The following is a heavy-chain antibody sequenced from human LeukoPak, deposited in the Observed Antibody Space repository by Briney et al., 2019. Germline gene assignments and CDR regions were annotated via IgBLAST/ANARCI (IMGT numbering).Heavy chain of an antibody. CDR1: GGSISSAYHY. J-gene: IGHJ5*02. Sequence: PLPLTCTVSGGSISSAYHYWSWIRQHPGQGLEWIGYIYYSGSTYYNPSLKSRVTISVDTSKNQFSLKLNSVTAADTAVYYCARDLARRTYSSSHNWFDPWGQGTLVTVSS. CDR2: IYYSGST. V-gene: IGHV4-31*03. D-gene: IGHD6-6*01. CDR3: ARDLARRTYSSSHNWFDP.